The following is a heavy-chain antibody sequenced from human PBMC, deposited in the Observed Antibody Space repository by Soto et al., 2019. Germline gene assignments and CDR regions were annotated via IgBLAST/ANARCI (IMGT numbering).Heavy chain of an antibody. J-gene: IGHJ5*02. CDR1: GFSLSTSGVG. CDR3: AHSPTVTTGYLKYNWFDP. Sequence: SGPTLVNPTQTLTLTCTFSGFSLSTSGVGVGWIRQPPGKALEWLALIYWDDDKRYSPSLKSRLTITKDTSKNQVVLTMTNMDPVDTATYYCAHSPTVTTGYLKYNWFDPWGQGTLVTVSS. CDR2: IYWDDDK. D-gene: IGHD4-17*01. V-gene: IGHV2-5*02.